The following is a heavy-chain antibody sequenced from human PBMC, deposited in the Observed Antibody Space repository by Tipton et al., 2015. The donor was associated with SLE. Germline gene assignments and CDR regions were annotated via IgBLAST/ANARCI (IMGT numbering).Heavy chain of an antibody. CDR2: ISYDGSNK. Sequence: SLRLSCATSGFTFSSYAMHWVRQAPGKGLEWVAVISYDGSNKYYADSVKGRFTISRDNSKNTLYLQMNSLRAEDTAVYYCARHSALGGWSDYWGQGTLVAVSS. J-gene: IGHJ4*02. CDR3: ARHSALGGWSDY. D-gene: IGHD3-16*01. CDR1: GFTFSSYA. V-gene: IGHV3-30*04.